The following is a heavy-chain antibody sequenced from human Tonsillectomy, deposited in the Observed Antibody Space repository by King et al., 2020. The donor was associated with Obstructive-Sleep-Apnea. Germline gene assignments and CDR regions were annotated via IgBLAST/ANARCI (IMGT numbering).Heavy chain of an antibody. CDR3: ASFAQWLSAQVDY. V-gene: IGHV3-23*04. CDR2: ISGSGGSF. Sequence: VQLVESGGGLVQPGGSLRLSCAASGFTLSSYAMSWVRQAPGRGLDWVSGISGSGGSFYYADSVKGRFTISRDNSKNTLYLQMNSLRAEDTAVYYCASFAQWLSAQVDYWGQGTLVTVSS. D-gene: IGHD3-22*01. CDR1: GFTLSSYA. J-gene: IGHJ4*02.